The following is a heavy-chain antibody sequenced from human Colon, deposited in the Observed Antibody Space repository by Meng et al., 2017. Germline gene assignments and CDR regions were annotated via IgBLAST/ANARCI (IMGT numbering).Heavy chain of an antibody. D-gene: IGHD5/OR15-5a*01. CDR2: VKSRTDGGTT. Sequence: PCAVPGINFNNAWMTWVRQAPGKGLEWVGRVKSRTDGGTTDFAAPVKGRFTISRDDLKNTLFLEMSSLKTGDTAVYFCTTASSPTSGAFDVWGQGTMVTVSS. CDR3: TTASSPTSGAFDV. J-gene: IGHJ3*01. CDR1: GINFNNAW. V-gene: IGHV3-15*01.